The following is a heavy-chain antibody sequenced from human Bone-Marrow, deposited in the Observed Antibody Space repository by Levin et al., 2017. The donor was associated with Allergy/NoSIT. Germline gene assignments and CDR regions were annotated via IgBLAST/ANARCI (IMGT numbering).Heavy chain of an antibody. Sequence: SVKVSCKASGGSFSSYGISWVRQAPGQGLEWMGGITPMFGTAKYAQRFQGRVTITADESTTTAYMELSSLRSDDTAVYYCARAGSDYSGSGSYFDYYYYYMDVWGKGTTVTVSS. CDR3: ARAGSDYSGSGSYFDYYYYYMDV. D-gene: IGHD3-10*01. J-gene: IGHJ6*03. CDR1: GGSFSSYG. V-gene: IGHV1-69*13. CDR2: ITPMFGTA.